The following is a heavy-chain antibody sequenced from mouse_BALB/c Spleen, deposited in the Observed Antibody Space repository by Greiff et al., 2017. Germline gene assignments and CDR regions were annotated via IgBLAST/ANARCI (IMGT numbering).Heavy chain of an antibody. CDR1: GFNIKDYY. CDR3: NENGVTFDY. CDR2: IDPENGDT. D-gene: IGHD2-2*01. J-gene: IGHJ2*01. Sequence: LVESGAELVRSGASVKLSCTASGFNIKDYYMHWVKQRPEQGLEWIGWIDPENGDTEYAPKFQGKATMTADTSSNTAYLQLSSLTSEDTAVYYCNENGVTFDYWGQGTTLTVSS. V-gene: IGHV14-4*02.